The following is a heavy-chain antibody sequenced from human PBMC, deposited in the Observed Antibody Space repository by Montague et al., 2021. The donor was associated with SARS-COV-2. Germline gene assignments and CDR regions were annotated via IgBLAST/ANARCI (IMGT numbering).Heavy chain of an antibody. J-gene: IGHJ5*01. CDR1: GGSFSGYD. CDR3: ARGLMTMYMMRVIMTGASAWLDS. V-gene: IGHV4-34*01. Sequence: SETLSLTCAVYGGSFSGYDWTWIRQSPGKGLEWIGEINQSGSAKYKPSLKSRVTISVDTSKNQFSLKVSSVTAADTAVYYCARGLMTMYMMRVIMTGASAWLDSWGQGTLVTVSP. D-gene: IGHD3-10*02. CDR2: INQSGSA.